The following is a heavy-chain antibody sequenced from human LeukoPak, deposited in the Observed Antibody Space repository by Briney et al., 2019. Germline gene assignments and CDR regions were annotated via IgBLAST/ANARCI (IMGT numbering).Heavy chain of an antibody. D-gene: IGHD1-14*01. CDR3: ARAGVYNNNRYWFDS. CDR2: ISARSGST. CDR1: GFTFSSFC. J-gene: IGHJ5*01. Sequence: GGSLRLSCAASGFTFSSFCMTWVRQAPGKGLEWISTISARSGSTYYAGSVKGRFTVSRDNSKDTLYLQMNNLRVEDTAVYYCARAGVYNNNRYWFDSWGQGTLVTVSS. V-gene: IGHV3-23*01.